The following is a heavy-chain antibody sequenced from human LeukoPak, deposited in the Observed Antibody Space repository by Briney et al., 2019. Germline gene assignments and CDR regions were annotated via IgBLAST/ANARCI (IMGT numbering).Heavy chain of an antibody. CDR3: ARLTYYYDSSGYYYHPSFDY. D-gene: IGHD3-22*01. CDR2: TYYSGST. J-gene: IGHJ4*02. V-gene: IGHV4-59*08. Sequence: SETLSLTCTVSGGSISSYYWSWIRQPPGKGLEWIGYTYYSGSTNYNPSLKSRVTISVDTSKNQFSLKLSSVTAADTAVYYCARLTYYYDSSGYYYHPSFDYWGQGTLVTVSS. CDR1: GGSISSYY.